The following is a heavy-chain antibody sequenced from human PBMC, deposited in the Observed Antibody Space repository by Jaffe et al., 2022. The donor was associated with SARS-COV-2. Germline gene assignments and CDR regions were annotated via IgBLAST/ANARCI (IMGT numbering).Heavy chain of an antibody. CDR2: ISYDGSNK. J-gene: IGHJ4*02. Sequence: QVQLVESGGGVVQPGRSLRLSCAASGFTFSSYGMHWVRQAPGKGLEWVAVISYDGSNKYYADSVKGRFTISRDNSKNTLYLQMNSLRAEDTAVYYCAKEPFYDSSGSYFDYWGQGTLVTVSS. CDR1: GFTFSSYG. V-gene: IGHV3-30*18. D-gene: IGHD3-22*01. CDR3: AKEPFYDSSGSYFDY.